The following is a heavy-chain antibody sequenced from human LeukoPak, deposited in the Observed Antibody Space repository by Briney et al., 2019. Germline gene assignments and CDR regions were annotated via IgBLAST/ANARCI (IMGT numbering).Heavy chain of an antibody. CDR3: ARDAYYDSSGLFYYFDY. J-gene: IGHJ4*02. D-gene: IGHD3-22*01. V-gene: IGHV4-39*07. CDR2: IYYSGST. CDR1: GGSISSSSYY. Sequence: SETLSLTCTVPGGSISSSSYYWGWIRQPPGKGLEWIGSIYYSGSTYYNPSLKSRVTISVDTSKNQFSLKLSSVTAADTAVYYCARDAYYDSSGLFYYFDYWGQGTLVTVSS.